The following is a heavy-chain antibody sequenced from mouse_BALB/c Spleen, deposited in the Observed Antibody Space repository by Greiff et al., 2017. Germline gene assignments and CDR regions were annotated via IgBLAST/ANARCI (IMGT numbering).Heavy chain of an antibody. CDR2: IWAGGST. CDR1: GFSLTSYG. V-gene: IGHV2-9*02. CDR3: AREGYDGYYPFAY. D-gene: IGHD2-3*01. Sequence: VKLMESGPGLVAPSQSLSITCTVSGFSLTSYGVHWVRQPPGKGLEWLGVIWAGGSTNYNSALMSRLSISKDNSKSQVFLKMNSLQTDDTAMYYCAREGYDGYYPFAYWGQGTLVTVSA. J-gene: IGHJ3*01.